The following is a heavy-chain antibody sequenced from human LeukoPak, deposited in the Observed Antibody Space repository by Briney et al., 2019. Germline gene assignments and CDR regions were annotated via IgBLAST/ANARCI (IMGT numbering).Heavy chain of an antibody. CDR2: INPNSGGT. Sequence: ASVKVSCKASGYTFTGYYMHWVRQAPGQGLEWMGWINPNSGGTNYAQKFQGRVTMTRDTSISTAYMELSRLRSDDTAVYYCARVWVGYYYYSFDIWGQGTMVTVSS. CDR3: ARVWVGYYYYSFDI. J-gene: IGHJ3*02. D-gene: IGHD3-10*01. CDR1: GYTFTGYY. V-gene: IGHV1-2*02.